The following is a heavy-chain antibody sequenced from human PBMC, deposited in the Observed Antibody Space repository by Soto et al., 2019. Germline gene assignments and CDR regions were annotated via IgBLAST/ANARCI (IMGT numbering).Heavy chain of an antibody. J-gene: IGHJ4*02. Sequence: PSETLSLTCTVSGGSISSSSYYWGWIRQPPGKGLEWIGSIYYSGSTYYNPSLKSRVTISVDTSKNQFSLKLSSVTAADTAVYYCARPSPYYDSSGYWDYWGQGTLVTVSS. V-gene: IGHV4-39*01. CDR2: IYYSGST. CDR3: ARPSPYYDSSGYWDY. D-gene: IGHD3-22*01. CDR1: GGSISSSSYY.